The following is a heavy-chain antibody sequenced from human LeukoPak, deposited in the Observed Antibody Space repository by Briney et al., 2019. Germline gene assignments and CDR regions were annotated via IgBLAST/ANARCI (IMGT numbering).Heavy chain of an antibody. Sequence: XQTLSLTCTVSGGSISSGGYYWRWIRQHPGKGLEWIGYIYYSGSTYYNRSLKSQFTISVDTSKNQFSLKLSSVTAADTAVYYCARVGSRDYVWGSYRALYYFDYWGQGTLVTVSS. J-gene: IGHJ4*02. CDR1: GGSISSGGYY. CDR3: ARVGSRDYVWGSYRALYYFDY. D-gene: IGHD3-16*02. V-gene: IGHV4-31*01. CDR2: IYYSGST.